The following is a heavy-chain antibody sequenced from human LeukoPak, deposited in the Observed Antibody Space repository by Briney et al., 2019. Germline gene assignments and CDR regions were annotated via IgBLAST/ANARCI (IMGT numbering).Heavy chain of an antibody. D-gene: IGHD6-13*01. Sequence: PSETLSLTCAVSGGSISSTNWWSWVRQPPGKGLEWIGEIYHSGGTNYNPSLKSRVTISVDKSKNPFSLKFSSVTAADTAVYYCARRRIAASYFDYWGQGTLVTVSS. CDR3: ARRRIAASYFDY. J-gene: IGHJ4*02. CDR2: IYHSGGT. CDR1: GGSISSTNW. V-gene: IGHV4-4*02.